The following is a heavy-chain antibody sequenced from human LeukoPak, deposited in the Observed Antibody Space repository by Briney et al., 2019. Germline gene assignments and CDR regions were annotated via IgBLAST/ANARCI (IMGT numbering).Heavy chain of an antibody. V-gene: IGHV1-2*02. J-gene: IGHJ3*02. Sequence: ASVKVSCKASGYTFTGYYVHWVRQAPGQGLEWMGWINPNSGGTNYAQKFQGRVTMTRDTSISTAYMELSRLRSDDTAVYYCARGRVVVVVDAFDIWGQGTMVTVSS. CDR3: ARGRVVVVVDAFDI. CDR1: GYTFTGYY. CDR2: INPNSGGT. D-gene: IGHD2-15*01.